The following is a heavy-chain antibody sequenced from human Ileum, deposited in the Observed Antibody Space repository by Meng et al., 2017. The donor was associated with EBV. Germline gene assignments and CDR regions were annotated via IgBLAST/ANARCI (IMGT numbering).Heavy chain of an antibody. J-gene: IGHJ4*02. CDR2: IHHTEST. D-gene: IGHD3-22*01. CDR1: GGSISSSNW. V-gene: IGHV4-4*02. CDR3: ARESYSDSSGYYSLDY. Sequence: QVWLQDSGPGLVKPSGTLSLTCAGSGGSISSSNWWSWVRQAPGKGLEWIGEIHHTESTNYNPSLKSRVTIPVDKSKNQFSLKLSSVTAADTAVYYCARESYSDSSGYYSLDYWGQGSLVTVSS.